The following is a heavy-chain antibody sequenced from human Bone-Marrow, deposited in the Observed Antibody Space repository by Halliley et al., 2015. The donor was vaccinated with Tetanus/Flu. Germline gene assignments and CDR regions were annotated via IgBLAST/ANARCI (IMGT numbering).Heavy chain of an antibody. CDR2: IGDSGATI. CDR3: AREPAYPNSLDS. V-gene: IGHV3-48*03. CDR1: GFTFSKYD. J-gene: IGHJ4*02. Sequence: SLRLSCAASGFTFSKYDMNWVRQAPGKGLEWISYIGDSGATIYYADSVKGRFTVSRDNANNSLYLHMNSLRVEDTAVYFCAREPAYPNSLDSCGQGSPVSVS. D-gene: IGHD1-1*01.